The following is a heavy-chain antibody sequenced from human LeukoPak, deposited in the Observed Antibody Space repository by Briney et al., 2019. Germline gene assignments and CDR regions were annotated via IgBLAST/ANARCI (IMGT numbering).Heavy chain of an antibody. V-gene: IGHV3-7*01. Sequence: PGGSLRLSCAASGFTFSSYWMRWVRQAPGKGLEWVANIKQDGSEKYYVDSVKGRFTISRDNAKNSLYLQMNSLRAEDTAVYYCATQDLYYYYYMDVWGKGTTVTVSS. CDR2: IKQDGSEK. J-gene: IGHJ6*03. CDR3: ATQDLYYYYYMDV. CDR1: GFTFSSYW. D-gene: IGHD2-15*01.